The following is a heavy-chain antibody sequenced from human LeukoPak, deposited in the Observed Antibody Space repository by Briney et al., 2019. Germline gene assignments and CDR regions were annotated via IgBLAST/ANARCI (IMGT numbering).Heavy chain of an antibody. J-gene: IGHJ4*02. CDR2: IRYDGSNK. Sequence: GGSLRLSCAASGFTFSSYGMHWVRQAPGKGLEWVAFIRYDGSNKYYADSVKGRFTISRDNSKNTLYLQMNSLRAEDTAVYYCAKVWSLPYYFDYWAREPWSPSPQ. D-gene: IGHD3-16*01. V-gene: IGHV3-30*02. CDR3: AKVWSLPYYFDY. CDR1: GFTFSSYG.